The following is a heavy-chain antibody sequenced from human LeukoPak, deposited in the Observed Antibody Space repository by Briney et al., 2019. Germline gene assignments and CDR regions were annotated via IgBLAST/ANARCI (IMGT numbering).Heavy chain of an antibody. J-gene: IGHJ4*02. CDR2: INHSGST. CDR1: GGSFSADF. CDR3: ARVSPTLDY. V-gene: IGHV4-34*01. Sequence: SETLSLTCAVDGGSFSADFWTWIRQPPGKGLEWIGEINHSGSTNYNPSLRSRVTTSIDTSRNQFSLNLNSVTAADTAVYYCARVSPTLDYWGQGTLVTVSS.